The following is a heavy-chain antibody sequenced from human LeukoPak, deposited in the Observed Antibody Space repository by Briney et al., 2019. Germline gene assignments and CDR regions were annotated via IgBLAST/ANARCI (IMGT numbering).Heavy chain of an antibody. CDR1: GGSISSYY. CDR3: ARDGDYYGSGSPLLHYGMDV. D-gene: IGHD3-10*01. V-gene: IGHV4-59*01. CDR2: IYYSWST. J-gene: IGHJ6*02. Sequence: SETLSLTCTVSGGSISSYYWSWIRQPPGKGLEWIGYIYYSWSTNYNPSLKSRVTISVDTSKNQFSLKLSSVTAADTAVYYCARDGDYYGSGSPLLHYGMDVWGQGTTVTVSS.